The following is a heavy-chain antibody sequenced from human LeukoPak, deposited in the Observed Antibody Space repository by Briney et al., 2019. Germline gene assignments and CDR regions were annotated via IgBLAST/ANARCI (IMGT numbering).Heavy chain of an antibody. CDR3: ARQTAYYYSSGTYRFDY. D-gene: IGHD3-10*01. Sequence: SETLSLTCTVSGGSISSYYWSWIRQPPGKGLEWIGYIYYSGSTNYNPSLKSRVTISVDTSENQFSLKLPSVTAADTAVYYCARQTAYYYSSGTYRFDYWGQGTLVTVSS. CDR1: GGSISSYY. V-gene: IGHV4-59*08. J-gene: IGHJ4*02. CDR2: IYYSGST.